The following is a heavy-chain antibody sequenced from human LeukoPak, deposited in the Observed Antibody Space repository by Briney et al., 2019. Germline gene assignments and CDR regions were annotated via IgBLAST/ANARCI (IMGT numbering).Heavy chain of an antibody. Sequence: SETLSLTCVVSGYSISTGYYWGWIRQPPGKGLEWIGYIYYSGSTNYNPSLKSRVTISVDTSKNQFSLKLSSVTAADTAVYYCARSYSSGWCYYWGQGTLVTVSS. V-gene: IGHV4-59*01. CDR2: IYYSGST. CDR1: GYSISTGYY. J-gene: IGHJ4*02. CDR3: ARSYSSGWCYY. D-gene: IGHD6-19*01.